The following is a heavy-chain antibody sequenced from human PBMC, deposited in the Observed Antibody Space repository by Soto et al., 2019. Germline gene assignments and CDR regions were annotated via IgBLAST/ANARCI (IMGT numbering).Heavy chain of an antibody. J-gene: IGHJ4*02. V-gene: IGHV1-46*01. CDR3: VRGTAY. Sequence: QVQLIQSGTEVKKPGASVKVSCKASGSTFTSHYFHWVRQAPGQGLEWMGVINPSDGTTNYAQKFQSRGTVTRNTSSSTVDMDLSSLRAEDTAVYYCVRGTAYWGQGTLVIVSS. CDR1: GSTFTSHY. CDR2: INPSDGTT.